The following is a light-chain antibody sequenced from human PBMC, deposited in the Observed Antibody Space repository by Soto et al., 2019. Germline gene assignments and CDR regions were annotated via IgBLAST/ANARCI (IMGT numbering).Light chain of an antibody. Sequence: EIVLTYSSGTLSFSPVERATLSCRASQSVSSYYLAWYQQKPGQAPRLLIYAASSRATGIPDRFSGSGSGTDFTLTISRLETEDFAVYYCQQHGSSGTFGQGTKVDIK. CDR3: QQHGSSGT. CDR1: QSVSSYY. V-gene: IGKV3-20*01. CDR2: AAS. J-gene: IGKJ1*01.